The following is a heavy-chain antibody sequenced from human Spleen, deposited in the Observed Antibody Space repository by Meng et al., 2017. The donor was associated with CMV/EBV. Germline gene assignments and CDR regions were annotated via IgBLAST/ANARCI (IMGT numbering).Heavy chain of an antibody. V-gene: IGHV1-69*05. CDR2: IIPIFGTA. Sequence: SVKVSCKASGYSFSTYHMHWVRQAPGQGLEWMGGIIPIFGTANYAQKFQGRVTITTDESTSTAYMELSSLRSEDTAVYYCARLVVVADTHYYGMDVWGQGTTVTSP. D-gene: IGHD2-15*01. CDR3: ARLVVVADTHYYGMDV. CDR1: GYSFSTYH. J-gene: IGHJ6*02.